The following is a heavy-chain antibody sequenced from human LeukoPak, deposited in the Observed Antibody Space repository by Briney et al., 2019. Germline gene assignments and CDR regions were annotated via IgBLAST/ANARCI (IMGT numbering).Heavy chain of an antibody. CDR1: GGSFSGYY. CDR3: ARGSLVPPYYYFDS. V-gene: IGHV4-34*01. Sequence: SETLSLTCAVYGGSFSGYYWSWIRPPPGKGLEWIGEINHSGSTNYNPSLKSRVTISVDTSKNQFSLKLSSVTAADTAVYYCARGSLVPPYYYFDSWGQGTLVTVSS. J-gene: IGHJ4*02. CDR2: INHSGST. D-gene: IGHD6-6*01.